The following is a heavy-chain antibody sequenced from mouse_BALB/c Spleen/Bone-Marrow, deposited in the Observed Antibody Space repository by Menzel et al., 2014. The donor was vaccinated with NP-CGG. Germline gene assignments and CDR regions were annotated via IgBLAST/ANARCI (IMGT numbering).Heavy chain of an antibody. Sequence: QVQLQQPGAEFVMPGASVKMSCKASGYTFTDKWMHWVKQRPGQGLVWIGAIDTSDSYINYNQKFKGKASLTVDASSSTAYMHLSSLTSDDSAVYYCARGGHDFSLDYWGQGTSVIVSS. V-gene: IGHV1-69*01. D-gene: IGHD2-4*01. CDR1: GYTFTDKW. J-gene: IGHJ4*01. CDR2: IDTSDSYI. CDR3: ARGGHDFSLDY.